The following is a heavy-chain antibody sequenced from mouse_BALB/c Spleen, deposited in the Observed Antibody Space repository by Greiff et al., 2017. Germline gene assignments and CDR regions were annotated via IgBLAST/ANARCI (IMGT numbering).Heavy chain of an antibody. CDR2: IWTGGGT. CDR3: VRDNWYYFDY. D-gene: IGHD4-1*01. CDR1: GFSLTSYD. V-gene: IGHV2-9-2*01. J-gene: IGHJ2*01. Sequence: VKLVESGPGLVAPSQSLSITCTVSGFSLTSYDISWIRQPPGKGLEWLGVIWTGGGTNYNSAFMSRLSISKDNSKSQVFLKMNSLQTDDTAIYYCVRDNWYYFDYWGQGTTLTVSS.